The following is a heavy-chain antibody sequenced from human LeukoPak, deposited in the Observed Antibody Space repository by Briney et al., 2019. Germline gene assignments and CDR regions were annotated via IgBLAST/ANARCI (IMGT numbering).Heavy chain of an antibody. J-gene: IGHJ6*03. Sequence: SSETLSLTCAVYGGSFSGYYWSWIRQPPGKGLEWIGEINHSGSTNYNPSLKSRVTISVDTSKNQFSLKLSSVTAADTAVYYCARIYGSGSHYYYYYYMDVWGKGTTVTISS. CDR2: INHSGST. CDR1: GGSFSGYY. CDR3: ARIYGSGSHYYYYYYMDV. V-gene: IGHV4-34*01. D-gene: IGHD3-10*01.